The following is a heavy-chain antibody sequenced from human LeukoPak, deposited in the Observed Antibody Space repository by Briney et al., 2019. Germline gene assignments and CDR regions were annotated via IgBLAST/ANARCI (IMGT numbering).Heavy chain of an antibody. CDR2: IFTTGPG. CDR3: AGSWNAERSFDP. CDR1: GASINSSPYY. J-gene: IGHJ5*02. V-gene: IGHV4-61*09. Sequence: SETLSLTCTVSGASINSSPYYWTWIRQPAGKGLEWIGHIFTTGPGSYNPSLRSRVTISRDTSKNEFSLSLNSVAAADTAVYYCAGSWNAERSFDPWGQGTLVTVSS. D-gene: IGHD1-1*01.